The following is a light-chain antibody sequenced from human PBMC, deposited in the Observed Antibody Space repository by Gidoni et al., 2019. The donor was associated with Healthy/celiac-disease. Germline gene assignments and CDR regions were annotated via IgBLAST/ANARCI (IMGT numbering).Light chain of an antibody. Sequence: EIVLTQPPGTLSLSPGARATLSCSASQSVSSSYLAWYQQNPGQAPRLLLYGASSRATGIPDRFSGSGSGTDVTLTISRLEPEDFAVYYCQQYGSSPPVTFGGGTKVEIK. CDR3: QQYGSSPPVT. CDR1: QSVSSSY. J-gene: IGKJ4*01. CDR2: GAS. V-gene: IGKV3-20*01.